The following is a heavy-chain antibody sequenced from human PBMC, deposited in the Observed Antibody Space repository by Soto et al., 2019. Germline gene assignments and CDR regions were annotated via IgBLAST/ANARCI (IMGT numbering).Heavy chain of an antibody. CDR3: GFWKGDSARGYYYYGMDV. Sequence: ASVKGSCKASGGTFSSYAISWVRQAPGQGLEWMGGIIPIFGTANYAQKFQGRVTITADESTSTAYMELSSLRSEDTAVYYCGFWKGDSARGYYYYGMDVWGQGTTVTVSS. CDR1: GGTFSSYA. D-gene: IGHD3-3*01. CDR2: IIPIFGTA. J-gene: IGHJ6*02. V-gene: IGHV1-69*13.